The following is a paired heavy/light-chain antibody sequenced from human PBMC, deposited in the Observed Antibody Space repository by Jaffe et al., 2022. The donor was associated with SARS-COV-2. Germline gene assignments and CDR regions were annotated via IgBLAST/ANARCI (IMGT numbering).Heavy chain of an antibody. CDR1: GDSINSDDYY. CDR2: IYNSGST. V-gene: IGHV4-61*02. Sequence: QVQLQESGPGLVKPSQTLSLTCTVSGDSINSDDYYWSWIRQPAGKGLEWIGHIYNSGSTNYNPSLKSRVTISIDRSKKQFSLKLTSVTAADTAVFYCAREVIAVAGPAFDYFDYWGQGTLVTVSS. D-gene: IGHD6-19*01. J-gene: IGHJ4*02. CDR3: AREVIAVAGPAFDYFDY.
Light chain of an antibody. CDR1: NIETKS. CDR2: YDY. Sequence: SYVLTQPPSLSVAPGKTARITCGGNNIETKSVHWYQQKPGQAPVLVIYYDYDRPSGIPERFSGSNSGNTATLTIGRVEAGDEADYFCQVSDSGSDHYVFGTGTKVTVL. CDR3: QVSDSGSDHYV. V-gene: IGLV3-21*04. J-gene: IGLJ1*01.